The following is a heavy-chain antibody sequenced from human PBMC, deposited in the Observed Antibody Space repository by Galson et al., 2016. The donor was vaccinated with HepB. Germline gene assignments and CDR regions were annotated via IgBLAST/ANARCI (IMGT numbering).Heavy chain of an antibody. CDR3: AKDAILACGRDCYIDY. CDR1: GFTFRSYG. V-gene: IGHV3-30*18. J-gene: IGHJ4*02. D-gene: IGHD2-21*02. CDR2: ILYDGSNE. Sequence: SLRLSCAASGFTFRSYGMHWVRQAPGKGLEWLAGILYDGSNEYCGDSVKGRFTISRDDSKKTLNLQMNSLTSEDTAVYYCAKDAILACGRDCYIDYWGQGTLVTVSS.